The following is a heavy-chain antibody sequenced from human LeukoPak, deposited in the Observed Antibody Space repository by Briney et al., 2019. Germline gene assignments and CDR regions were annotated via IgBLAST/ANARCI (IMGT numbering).Heavy chain of an antibody. CDR3: AKVPHSWGLFDS. CDR2: ISNDERNK. V-gene: IGHV3-30*19. Sequence: GGSLRLSCAASGFTFSSYGMHWVRQAPGKGLEWVAVISNDERNKYYTDSVKGRFTISRDNSKNMPYLQMDSLRTEDTAVYYCAKVPHSWGLFDSWGQGTLVTVSS. J-gene: IGHJ4*02. D-gene: IGHD3-16*01. CDR1: GFTFSSYG.